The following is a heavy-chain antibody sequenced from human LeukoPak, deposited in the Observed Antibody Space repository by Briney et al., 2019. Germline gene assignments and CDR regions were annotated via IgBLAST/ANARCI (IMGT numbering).Heavy chain of an antibody. J-gene: IGHJ4*02. Sequence: GGSLRLSCAASGFTFSSYSMNWVRQAPGKGLEWVSAISSSTLKIYYADSVKGRFTISRDNSKNTLYLQMNSLRAEDTAVYYCARDLDYGDRNYYFDYWGQGTLVTVSS. CDR1: GFTFSSYS. D-gene: IGHD4-17*01. CDR3: ARDLDYGDRNYYFDY. CDR2: ISSSTLKI. V-gene: IGHV3-21*01.